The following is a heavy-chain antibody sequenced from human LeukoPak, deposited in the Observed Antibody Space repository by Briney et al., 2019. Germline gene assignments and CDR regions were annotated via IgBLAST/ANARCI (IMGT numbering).Heavy chain of an antibody. V-gene: IGHV1-69*06. CDR3: ARGGGGSSDYYYYMDV. CDR1: GGTFSSYA. CDR2: IIPIFGTA. D-gene: IGHD2-15*01. Sequence: SVKVSCKASGGTFSSYAISWVRQAPGQGLEWMGGIIPIFGTANYAQKFQGRVTITADKSTSTAYMELRSLRSDDTAVYYCARGGGGSSDYYYYMDVWGKGTTVTISS. J-gene: IGHJ6*03.